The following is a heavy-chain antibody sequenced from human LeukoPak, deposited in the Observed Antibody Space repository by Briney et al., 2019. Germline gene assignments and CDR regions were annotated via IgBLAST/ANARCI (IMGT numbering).Heavy chain of an antibody. Sequence: SETLSLTCTVSGGSISSYYWSWIRQPPGKGLEWIGYIYYSGSTNYNPSLKSRVTISIDTSKNQFSLKLSSVTAADTAVYYCARTHGSGSYYWFDPWGQGTLVTVSS. J-gene: IGHJ5*02. CDR1: GGSISSYY. V-gene: IGHV4-59*12. CDR2: IYYSGST. CDR3: ARTHGSGSYYWFDP. D-gene: IGHD3-10*01.